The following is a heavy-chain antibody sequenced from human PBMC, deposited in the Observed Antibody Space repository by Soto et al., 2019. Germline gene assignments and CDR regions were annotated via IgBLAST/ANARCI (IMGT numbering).Heavy chain of an antibody. CDR2: IDPSDSYT. Sequence: GESLKISCKGSGYSFTSYWISWVRQMPGKGLEWMGRIDPSDSYTNYSPSFQGHVTISADKSISTAYLQWSSLKASDTAMYYCAGHRNWNYEFVPYNWFDPWGQGTLVTVSS. CDR1: GYSFTSYW. J-gene: IGHJ5*02. CDR3: AGHRNWNYEFVPYNWFDP. V-gene: IGHV5-10-1*01. D-gene: IGHD1-7*01.